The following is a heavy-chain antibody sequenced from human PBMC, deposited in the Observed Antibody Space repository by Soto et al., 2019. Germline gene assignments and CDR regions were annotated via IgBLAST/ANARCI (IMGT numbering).Heavy chain of an antibody. CDR3: ATEGGYPGSNFYGAY. D-gene: IGHD1-26*01. V-gene: IGHV3-15*01. CDR2: IKGSHAGGTT. J-gene: IGHJ4*02. CDR1: GFTFTTAY. Sequence: EVQLVESGGGLVEPGGSIRLSCVASGFTFTTAYMTWVRQAPGKGLEWVGRIKGSHAGGTTDYATSVKGRFTISRDDSKNTLYLQMNSLKTEDTSVYYCATEGGYPGSNFYGAYWGQGTLVTVSS.